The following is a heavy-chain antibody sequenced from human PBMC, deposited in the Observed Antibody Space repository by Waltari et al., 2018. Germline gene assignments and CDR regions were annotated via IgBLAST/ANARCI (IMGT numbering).Heavy chain of an antibody. J-gene: IGHJ4*02. CDR3: ARDDNYYGSGTLDY. V-gene: IGHV3-48*04. Sequence: EVQLVESGGGLVQPGGSLRLSCAASGFTFSSYSLHWVRQAPGKGLEWVAYISMSSSTIDYADSVKGRFTISRDNAKNSLYLQMNSLRAEDTAVYYCARDDNYYGSGTLDYWGQGTLVTVSS. D-gene: IGHD3-10*01. CDR1: GFTFSSYS. CDR2: ISMSSSTI.